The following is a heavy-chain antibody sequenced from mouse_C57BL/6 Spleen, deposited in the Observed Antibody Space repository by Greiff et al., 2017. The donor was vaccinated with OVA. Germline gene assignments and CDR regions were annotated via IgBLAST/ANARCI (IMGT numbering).Heavy chain of an antibody. J-gene: IGHJ3*01. CDR1: GYTFTSYW. D-gene: IGHD1-1*01. Sequence: VKLQQPGAELVRPGSSVKLSCKASGYTFTSYWMHWVKQRPIPGLEWIGNIDPSDSETHYNQKFKDKATLTVDKSSSTAYMQLSSLTSEDSAVYYCARGEDYYGSSFHFAYWGQGTLVTVSA. V-gene: IGHV1-52*01. CDR3: ARGEDYYGSSFHFAY. CDR2: IDPSDSET.